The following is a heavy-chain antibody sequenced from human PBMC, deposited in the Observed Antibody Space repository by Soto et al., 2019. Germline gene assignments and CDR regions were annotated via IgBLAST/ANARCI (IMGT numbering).Heavy chain of an antibody. J-gene: IGHJ4*02. CDR1: GFTFSSYG. CDR3: AKDQGYSSSSNVDY. V-gene: IGHV3-30*18. D-gene: IGHD6-6*01. Sequence: GGSLRLSCAASGFTFSSYGMHWVRQTPGKGLEWVAVISYDGSNKYYADSVKGRFTISRDNSKNTLYLQMNSLRAEDTAVYYCAKDQGYSSSSNVDYWGQGTLVTVSS. CDR2: ISYDGSNK.